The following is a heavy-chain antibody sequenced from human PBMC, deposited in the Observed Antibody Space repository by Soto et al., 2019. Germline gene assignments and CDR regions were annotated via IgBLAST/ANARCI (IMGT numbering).Heavy chain of an antibody. Sequence: QVQLVQSGAEVKKPGASVKVSCKASGYTFTSYGISWVRQAPGQGLEWMGGISAYNGKTNYALKLQGRVTMTTDASTSTAYMELRSLRSADKAVYYCARGALAIKDYYYGMDVWGQGTTVTVSS. J-gene: IGHJ6*02. CDR1: GYTFTSYG. V-gene: IGHV1-18*01. CDR3: ARGALAIKDYYYGMDV. CDR2: ISAYNGKT. D-gene: IGHD5-18*01.